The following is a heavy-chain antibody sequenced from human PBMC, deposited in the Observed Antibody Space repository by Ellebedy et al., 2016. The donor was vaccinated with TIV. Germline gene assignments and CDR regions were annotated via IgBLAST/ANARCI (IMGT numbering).Heavy chain of an antibody. CDR2: IKQDGSEK. D-gene: IGHD2-21*02. Sequence: GESLKISCAASGFTFSSYWMSWVRQAPGKGLEWVANIKQDGSEKYYVDSVKGRFTISRDNAKNFLYLQMNSLRPEDTALYFCAKDMGVTTAADGYWGQGTLVTVSS. V-gene: IGHV3-7*03. CDR1: GFTFSSYW. CDR3: AKDMGVTTAADGY. J-gene: IGHJ4*02.